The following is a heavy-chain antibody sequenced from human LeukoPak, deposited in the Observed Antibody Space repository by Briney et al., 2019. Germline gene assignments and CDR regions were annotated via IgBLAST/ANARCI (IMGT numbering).Heavy chain of an antibody. D-gene: IGHD3-10*01. Sequence: PGGSLRLSCAASGFTFSSYSMNWVRQAPGKGLEWASSISSSSSYIYYADSVKGRFTISRDNAKNSLYLQMNSLRAEDTAVYYCVGTMVRGVIRGMDVWGQGTTVTVSS. V-gene: IGHV3-21*01. CDR3: VGTMVRGVIRGMDV. CDR1: GFTFSSYS. J-gene: IGHJ6*02. CDR2: ISSSSSYI.